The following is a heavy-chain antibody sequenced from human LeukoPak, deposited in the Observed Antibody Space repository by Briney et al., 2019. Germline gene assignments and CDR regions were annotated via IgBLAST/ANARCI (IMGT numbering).Heavy chain of an antibody. CDR1: GFTFDDYA. J-gene: IGHJ2*01. D-gene: IGHD3-22*01. CDR2: ISWNSGSI. Sequence: TGGSLRLSCAASGFTFDDYAMHWVRQAPGKGLEWVSGISWNSGSIGYADSVKGRFTISRDNAKNSLYLQMNSLRAEDTALYYCATDYYDSSGYYSAWYFDLWGRGTLVTVSS. CDR3: ATDYYDSSGYYSAWYFDL. V-gene: IGHV3-9*01.